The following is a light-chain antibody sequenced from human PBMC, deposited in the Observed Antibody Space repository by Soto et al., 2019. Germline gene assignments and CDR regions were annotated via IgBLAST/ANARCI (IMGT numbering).Light chain of an antibody. V-gene: IGLV1-47*02. CDR1: SSNIGTNY. CDR3: ATWDDSLRGRV. J-gene: IGLJ3*02. Sequence: QSVLTQPPSASGTPGQRVTISCSGSSSNIGTNYVYWYQQVPGTAPKLLIYSNNQRTSGVPDRFSGSKSGTSATLAIRGLRSEDEADYYCATWDDSLRGRVFGGGTKLTVL. CDR2: SNN.